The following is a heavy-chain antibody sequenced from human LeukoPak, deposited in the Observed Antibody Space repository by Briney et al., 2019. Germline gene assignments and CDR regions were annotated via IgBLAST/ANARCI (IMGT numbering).Heavy chain of an antibody. Sequence: PGGSLRLSCAASGFTFSSYTMSWVRQAPGKGLEWVSAISGSGGSTYYADSVKGRFTISRDNSKNTLYLQMNSLRAEDTAVYYCARDRGYSYAGAFDYWGQGTLVTVSS. CDR3: ARDRGYSYAGAFDY. J-gene: IGHJ4*02. CDR1: GFTFSSYT. CDR2: ISGSGGST. D-gene: IGHD5-18*01. V-gene: IGHV3-23*01.